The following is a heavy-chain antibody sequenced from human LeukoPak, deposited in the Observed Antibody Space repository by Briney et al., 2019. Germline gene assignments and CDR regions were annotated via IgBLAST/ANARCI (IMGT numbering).Heavy chain of an antibody. J-gene: IGHJ6*01. CDR2: IYYSGST. D-gene: IGHD5-24*01. CDR1: GGSISSYY. CDR3: GRGDVYNSATYYYYGMDV. V-gene: IGHV4-59*01. Sequence: SETLSLTCTVSGGSISSYYWSWIRQPPGKGLEWIGYIYYSGSTNYNPSLKSRVTISVDTSKNQFSLKLSSVTAADTAVYYCGRGDVYNSATYYYYGMDVSGEGSTV.